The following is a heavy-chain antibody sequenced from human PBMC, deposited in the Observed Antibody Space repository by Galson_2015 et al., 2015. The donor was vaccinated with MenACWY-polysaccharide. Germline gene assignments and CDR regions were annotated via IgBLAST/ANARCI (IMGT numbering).Heavy chain of an antibody. CDR3: ARDTTSIAASAVY. CDR2: VYAGVSA. V-gene: IGHV4-4*07. D-gene: IGHD6-13*01. CDR1: GGSISGYY. J-gene: IGHJ4*02. Sequence: ETLSLTCSISGGSISGYYWSWIRQPAGKGLEWIGRVYAGVSATYNPSLKSRVTISIVTSKNQFSLKLTSVTAADTAVYFCARDTTSIAASAVYWGQGTLVTVSS.